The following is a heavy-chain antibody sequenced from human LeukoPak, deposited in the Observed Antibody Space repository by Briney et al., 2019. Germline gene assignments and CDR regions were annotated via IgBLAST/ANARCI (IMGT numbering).Heavy chain of an antibody. D-gene: IGHD5-18*01. CDR1: GGSFSGYY. Sequence: PSETLSLTCAVYGGSFSGYYWSWIRQPPGKGLEWIGEINHSGSTNYNPSLKSRVTISVDTSKNQFSLKLSSVTAADTAVYYCARGIWLGYTYGSRFPVHFDYWGQGTLVTVSS. V-gene: IGHV4-34*01. CDR2: INHSGST. J-gene: IGHJ4*02. CDR3: ARGIWLGYTYGSRFPVHFDY.